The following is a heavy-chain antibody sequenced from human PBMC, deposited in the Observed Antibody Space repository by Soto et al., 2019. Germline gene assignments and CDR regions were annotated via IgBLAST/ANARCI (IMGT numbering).Heavy chain of an antibody. CDR2: TFYRSKYYS. CDR3: ARGRHSTSSETVSTAPFNY. J-gene: IGHJ4*02. Sequence: SQTLSLTCVISGDSVSSNSAAWNWIRQSPSRGLEWLGRTFYRSKYYSEYAVSVKSRITINPDTSKNQFSLQLRSVTPEDTAIYYCARGRHSTSSETVSTAPFNYWGRGTLVTVSS. CDR1: GDSVSSNSAA. V-gene: IGHV6-1*01. D-gene: IGHD5-12*01.